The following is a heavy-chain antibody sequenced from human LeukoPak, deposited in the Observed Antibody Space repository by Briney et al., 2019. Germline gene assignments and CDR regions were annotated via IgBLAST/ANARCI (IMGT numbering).Heavy chain of an antibody. J-gene: IGHJ4*02. CDR2: ISAGGGTT. CDR3: ARRDSSRSFDY. Sequence: GGSLRLSCAASALTLNNFAMSWVRQAPGKGLEWVSGISAGGGTTIYVDSVKGRFTISRGNSKNTLYLQMNSLRAEDTAVYYCARRDSSRSFDYWGQGTLVTVSS. D-gene: IGHD6-6*01. CDR1: ALTLNNFA. V-gene: IGHV3-23*01.